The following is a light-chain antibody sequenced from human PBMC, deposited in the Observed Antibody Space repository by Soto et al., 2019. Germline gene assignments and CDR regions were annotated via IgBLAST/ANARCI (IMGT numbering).Light chain of an antibody. CDR3: QQYGSSRIT. CDR2: GAS. V-gene: IGKV3-20*01. Sequence: EIVLTQSPGTLSLSPGERATLSCRASQSVSSSYLAWYQQKPGQAPRLLIYGASSRATGIPDRFSGSGSGTEFTLTISRLEPEYFAVYYCQQYGSSRITFGPGTKVDIK. CDR1: QSVSSSY. J-gene: IGKJ3*01.